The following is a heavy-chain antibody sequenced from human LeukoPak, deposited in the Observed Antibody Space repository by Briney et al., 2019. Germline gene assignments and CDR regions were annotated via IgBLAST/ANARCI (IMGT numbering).Heavy chain of an antibody. J-gene: IGHJ5*02. CDR1: GFIFSSYG. Sequence: GGSLRLSCAASGFIFSSYGMHWVCQAPGKGLEWVAVIWLDGTKKYYADSVKGRFTISRDNSKNTLYLEMNSLRAEDTAVYYCARDGWIAVAGTRTYNWFDPWGQGTLVTVSS. D-gene: IGHD6-19*01. CDR2: IWLDGTKK. V-gene: IGHV3-33*01. CDR3: ARDGWIAVAGTRTYNWFDP.